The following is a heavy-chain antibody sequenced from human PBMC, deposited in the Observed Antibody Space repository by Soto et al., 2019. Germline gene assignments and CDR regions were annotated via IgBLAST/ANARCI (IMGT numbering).Heavy chain of an antibody. CDR2: INPNSGGT. V-gene: IGHV1-2*04. CDR1: GYTFTGYY. Sequence: VQLVQSGAEVKKPGASVKVSCKASGYTFTGYYMHWVRQAPGQGLEWMGWINPNSGGTNYAQKFQGWVTMTRDTSISTAYMELSRLRSDDTAVYYCARGGDSSSWSPYYYYMDVWGKGTTVTVSS. CDR3: ARGGDSSSWSPYYYYMDV. J-gene: IGHJ6*03. D-gene: IGHD6-13*01.